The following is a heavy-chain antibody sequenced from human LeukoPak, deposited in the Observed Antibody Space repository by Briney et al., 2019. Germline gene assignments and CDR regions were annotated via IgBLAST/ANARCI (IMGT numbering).Heavy chain of an antibody. V-gene: IGHV1-69*04. CDR1: VGTFSSYA. D-gene: IGHD5-24*01. J-gene: IGHJ6*02. Sequence: GASVKVSCKPSVGTFSSYAISWGRQALGQGLEWMGRIFPILGIANYAQKFPGRVTTTAHKSTSTAYMELSRLRSEDTAVYYCARRVDGYNYLFYYGMDVWGQGTTVTVSS. CDR3: ARRVDGYNYLFYYGMDV. CDR2: IFPILGIA.